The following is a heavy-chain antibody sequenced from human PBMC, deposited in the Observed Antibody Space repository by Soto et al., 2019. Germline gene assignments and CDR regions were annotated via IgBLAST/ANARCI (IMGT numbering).Heavy chain of an antibody. CDR1: GFTFSSYG. D-gene: IGHD1-1*01. V-gene: IGHV3-33*01. CDR3: ARDERSPDAFDI. CDR2: IWYDGSNK. J-gene: IGHJ3*02. Sequence: GGSLRLSCAASGFTFSSYGMHWVRQAPGKGLEWVAVIWYDGSNKYYADSVKGRFTISRDNSKNTLYLQMNSLRAEDTAVYYCARDERSPDAFDIWGQGTMVTVSS.